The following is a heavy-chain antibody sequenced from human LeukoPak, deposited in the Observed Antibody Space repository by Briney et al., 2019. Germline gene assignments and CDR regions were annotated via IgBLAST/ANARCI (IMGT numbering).Heavy chain of an antibody. D-gene: IGHD6-6*01. CDR3: ATSIAARRTYYYYGMDV. CDR1: GYTFTGYY. Sequence: RASVKVSCKASGYTFTGYYMHWVRQAPGQGLEWVGWINPNSGGTNYAQKFQGRVTMTRDTSISTAYMELSRLRSDDTAVYYCATSIAARRTYYYYGMDVWGQGTTVTVSS. J-gene: IGHJ6*02. V-gene: IGHV1-2*02. CDR2: INPNSGGT.